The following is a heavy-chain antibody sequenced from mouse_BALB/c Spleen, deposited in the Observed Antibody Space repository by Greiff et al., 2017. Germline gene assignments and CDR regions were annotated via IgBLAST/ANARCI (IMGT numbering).Heavy chain of an antibody. CDR1: GFTFSSYG. V-gene: IGHV5-6*01. Sequence: EVKLMESGGDLVKPGGSLKLSCAASGFTFSSYGMSWVRQTPDKRLEWVATISSGGSYTYYPDSVKGRFTIYRDNAKNTLYLQMSSLKSEDTAMYYCARHTGYFDYWGQGTTLTVSS. CDR3: ARHTGYFDY. CDR2: ISSGGSYT. J-gene: IGHJ2*01.